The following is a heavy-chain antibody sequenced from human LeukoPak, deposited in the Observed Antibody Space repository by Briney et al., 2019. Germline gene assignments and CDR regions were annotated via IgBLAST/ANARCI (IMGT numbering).Heavy chain of an antibody. Sequence: PSETLSLTCTVSGVSITTYYWSWIRQPPGKGLEWIGYIYYSGSTNYNPSLKSRVTISVDTSKNQFSLKLSSVTAADTAVYYCARDGAVNWFDPWGQGTLVTVSS. J-gene: IGHJ5*02. CDR2: IYYSGST. V-gene: IGHV4-59*01. CDR1: GVSITTYY. D-gene: IGHD3-16*01. CDR3: ARDGAVNWFDP.